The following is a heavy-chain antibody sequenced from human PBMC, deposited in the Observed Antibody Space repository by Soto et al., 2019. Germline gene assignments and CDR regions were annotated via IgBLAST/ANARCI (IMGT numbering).Heavy chain of an antibody. J-gene: IGHJ4*02. V-gene: IGHV3-23*01. D-gene: IGHD3-16*01. Sequence: EVQLLDSGGGLVQPGASLRLSCAASGFTFSNYAMTWVRQGPGQGLEWVSGISGSGGRSYYADSVKGRFTISRDNSKSKWYLQMNSIRAEDTAVYYCAKAYFVWSSEQPYYFDYWGQGTLVTVSS. CDR3: AKAYFVWSSEQPYYFDY. CDR2: ISGSGGRS. CDR1: GFTFSNYA.